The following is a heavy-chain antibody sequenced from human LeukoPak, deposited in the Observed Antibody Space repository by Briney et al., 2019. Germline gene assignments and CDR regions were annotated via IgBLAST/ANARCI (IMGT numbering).Heavy chain of an antibody. CDR1: GFTFSGYW. CDR2: IKQDGSEK. CDR3: VRIDYYYGMDV. J-gene: IGHJ6*02. Sequence: PGGSLRLSCAASGFTFSGYWMSWVRQAPGKGLEWVANIKQDGSEKYYVDSVKGRFTISRDNAKISLYLQMNSLRAEYSAVYYCVRIDYYYGMDVWGQGTTVTVSS. D-gene: IGHD3-3*02. V-gene: IGHV3-7*01.